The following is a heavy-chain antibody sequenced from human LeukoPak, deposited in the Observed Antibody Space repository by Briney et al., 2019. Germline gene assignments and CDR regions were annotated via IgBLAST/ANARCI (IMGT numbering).Heavy chain of an antibody. CDR1: GFTFSSYA. J-gene: IGHJ4*02. D-gene: IGHD1-26*01. V-gene: IGHV3-23*01. CDR3: ASNSKGARGYYFDY. CDR2: ISGSGGST. Sequence: SGGSLRLSCAASGFTFSSYAMSWVRQAPGKGLEWVSAISGSGGSTYYADSVKGRYTISRDNSKNTLYLQMNSLRAEDTAVYYCASNSKGARGYYFDYWGQGTLVTVSS.